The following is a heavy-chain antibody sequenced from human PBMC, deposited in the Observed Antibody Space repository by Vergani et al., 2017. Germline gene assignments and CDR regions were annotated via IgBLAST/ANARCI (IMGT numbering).Heavy chain of an antibody. CDR1: GYTFTGYY. D-gene: IGHD3-10*01. CDR2: IIPILGTA. J-gene: IGHJ4*02. Sequence: QVQLVQSGAEVKKPGASVKVSCKASGYTFTGYYMHWVRQAPGQGLEWMGWIIPILGTANYAQKFQGRVTITADESTSTAYMELSSLRSEDTAVYYCARDLGGGEVGYFDYWGQGTLVTVSS. V-gene: IGHV1-69*01. CDR3: ARDLGGGEVGYFDY.